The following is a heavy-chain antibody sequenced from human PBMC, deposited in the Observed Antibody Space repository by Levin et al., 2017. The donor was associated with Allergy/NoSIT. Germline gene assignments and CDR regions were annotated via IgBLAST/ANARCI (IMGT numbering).Heavy chain of an antibody. CDR1: GYTFTGYY. CDR3: ARDIVVVPAARGFDY. V-gene: IGHV1-2*02. Sequence: GESLKISCKASGYTFTGYYMHWVRQAPGQGLEWMGWINPNSGGTNYAQKFQGRVTMTRDTSISTAYMELSRLRSDDTAVYYCARDIVVVPAARGFDYWGQGTLVTVSS. J-gene: IGHJ4*02. D-gene: IGHD2-2*01. CDR2: INPNSGGT.